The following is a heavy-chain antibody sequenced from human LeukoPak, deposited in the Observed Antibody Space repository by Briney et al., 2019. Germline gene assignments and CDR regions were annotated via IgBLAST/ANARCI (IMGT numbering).Heavy chain of an antibody. Sequence: GGSLRLSCAASGFTFSSYSMNWVRQAPGKGLEWVSYISRSSSTIHYADSVKGRFTISRDNAKNSLYLHMSSLRAEDTAVYYWSLGYCSSTCFSGGGQGTLVTVSS. CDR2: ISRSSSTI. CDR1: GFTFSSYS. D-gene: IGHD2-2*01. J-gene: IGHJ4*02. V-gene: IGHV3-48*01. CDR3: SLGYCSSTCFSG.